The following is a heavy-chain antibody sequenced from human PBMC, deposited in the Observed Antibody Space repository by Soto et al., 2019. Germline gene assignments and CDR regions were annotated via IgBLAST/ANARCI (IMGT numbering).Heavy chain of an antibody. Sequence: PGGSLRLSCAASGFTFSSYGMHWVRQAPGKGLEWVTVIWYDGSNKYYADSVKGRFTISRDNSKNTLYLQMNSLRAEDTAVYYCAGTYYYDSSGYWPLGYWGQGT. CDR3: AGTYYYDSSGYWPLGY. D-gene: IGHD3-22*01. CDR2: IWYDGSNK. CDR1: GFTFSSYG. J-gene: IGHJ4*02. V-gene: IGHV3-30*02.